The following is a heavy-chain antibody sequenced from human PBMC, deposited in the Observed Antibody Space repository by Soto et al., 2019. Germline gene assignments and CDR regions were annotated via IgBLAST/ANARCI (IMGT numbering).Heavy chain of an antibody. CDR3: ARAPYYDTLTGYYNDY. D-gene: IGHD3-9*01. V-gene: IGHV4-61*01. Sequence: SETLSLTCTVSGGSVSSGSYYWSWIRQPPGKGLEWIGYIYYSGSTNYNPSLKSRVTISVDTSKNQFSLKLSSVTAADTAVYYCARAPYYDTLTGYYNDYWGQGTLVTVSS. J-gene: IGHJ4*02. CDR2: IYYSGST. CDR1: GGSVSSGSYY.